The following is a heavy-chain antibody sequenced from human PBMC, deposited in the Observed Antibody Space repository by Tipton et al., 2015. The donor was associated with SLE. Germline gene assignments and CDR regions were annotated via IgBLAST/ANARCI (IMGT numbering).Heavy chain of an antibody. J-gene: IGHJ4*02. CDR3: ARDVGSSWGFDY. V-gene: IGHV4-59*11. CDR1: GGSISSHY. D-gene: IGHD6-13*01. Sequence: LRLSCTVSGGSISSHYWSWIRQPPGKGLEWIGYIYYSGSTNYNPSLKSRVTISVDTSKNQFSLKLSSVTAADTAVYYCARDVGSSWGFDYWGQGTLVTVSS. CDR2: IYYSGST.